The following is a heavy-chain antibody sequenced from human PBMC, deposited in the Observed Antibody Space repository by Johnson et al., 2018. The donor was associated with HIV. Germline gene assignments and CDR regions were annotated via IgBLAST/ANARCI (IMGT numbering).Heavy chain of an antibody. J-gene: IGHJ3*02. Sequence: QMQLVESGGGLVQPGRSLRLSCAASGFTFSSYAMHWVRQAPGKGLEWVAVISFDGSNKYYADSMKGRFTISRDNSKNTLYLQMNSLRAEDTAVYYCAKDLPPMILVGGDAFDIWGQGTMVTVSS. CDR3: AKDLPPMILVGGDAFDI. CDR2: ISFDGSNK. V-gene: IGHV3-30-3*02. D-gene: IGHD3-22*01. CDR1: GFTFSSYA.